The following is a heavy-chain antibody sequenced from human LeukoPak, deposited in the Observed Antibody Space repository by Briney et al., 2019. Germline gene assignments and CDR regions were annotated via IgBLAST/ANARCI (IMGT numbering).Heavy chain of an antibody. V-gene: IGHV3-74*03. CDR1: GFTFSGSW. J-gene: IGHJ3*02. D-gene: IGHD4-23*01. CDR3: ARDVGGNLGDAFDI. CDR2: INSDGSNA. Sequence: GGSLRLSCAASGFTFSGSWMYWVRQAPGKGLVWVSRINSDGSNATYADSVKGRFTISRDNAKNTLYVQMNSLRAEDTAVYYCARDVGGNLGDAFDIWGQGTMVTVSS.